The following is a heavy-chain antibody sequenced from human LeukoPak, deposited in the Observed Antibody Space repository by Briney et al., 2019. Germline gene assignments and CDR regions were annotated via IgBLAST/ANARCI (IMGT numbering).Heavy chain of an antibody. CDR2: IRGSGGST. CDR3: AKSQISSGWYDY. V-gene: IGHV3-23*01. CDR1: GFTFSRYG. J-gene: IGHJ4*02. Sequence: PGGSLRLSCEASGFTFSRYGMSWVRQAPGKGLEWVSAIRGSGGSTYYADSVKGRFTISRDNSKNTLYLQMNSLRAEDTAIYYCAKSQISSGWYDYWGQGTLVTVSS. D-gene: IGHD6-19*01.